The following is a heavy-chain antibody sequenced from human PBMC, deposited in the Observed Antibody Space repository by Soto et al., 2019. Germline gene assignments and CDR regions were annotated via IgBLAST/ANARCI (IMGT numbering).Heavy chain of an antibody. V-gene: IGHV3-7*01. CDR1: GFIFRTYW. CDR3: AGGSSSWYYYYYYMDV. Sequence: GGSLRLSCVASGFIFRTYWMGWVRQTPGKGLDWVANINQDGSEKHYVGSVKGRFTISRDNAKNSLYLQMNSLRAEDTAVYYCAGGSSSWYYYYYYMDVWGKGTTVTVSS. CDR2: INQDGSEK. J-gene: IGHJ6*03. D-gene: IGHD6-13*01.